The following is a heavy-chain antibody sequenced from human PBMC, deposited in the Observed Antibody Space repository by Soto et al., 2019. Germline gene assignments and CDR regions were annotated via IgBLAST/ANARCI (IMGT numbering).Heavy chain of an antibody. J-gene: IGHJ4*02. V-gene: IGHV4-59*08. D-gene: IGHD6-13*01. CDR2: IYYSGST. Sequence: SETLSLTCTVSGGSISGYYCRWILQPPGKGLEWIGYIYYSGSTNYNPSLKSRVTISVDTSKNQFSLKLSSVTAADTAVYYCARLETSSSWHPLPDYWGQGTLVTAS. CDR1: GGSISGYY. CDR3: ARLETSSSWHPLPDY.